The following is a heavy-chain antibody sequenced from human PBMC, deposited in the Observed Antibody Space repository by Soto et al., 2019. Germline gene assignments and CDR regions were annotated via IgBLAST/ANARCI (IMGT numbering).Heavy chain of an antibody. CDR2: IRCKANNYAT. J-gene: IGHJ4*02. V-gene: IGHV3-73*02. Sequence: EVQLLESGGGLVQPGGSLKLSCAASGFTFSGSAMHWVRQASGKGLEWVGRIRCKANNYATAYAASVKGRFTISRDDSKKTAYLQMNSLKREDTAVYYCTSPSRTGGGGEGRDYWGQGTLVTVS. D-gene: IGHD1-1*01. CDR3: TSPSRTGGGGEGRDY. CDR1: GFTFSGSA.